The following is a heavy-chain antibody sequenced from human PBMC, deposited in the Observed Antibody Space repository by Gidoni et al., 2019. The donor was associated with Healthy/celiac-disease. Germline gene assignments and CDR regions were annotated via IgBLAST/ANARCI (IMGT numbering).Heavy chain of an antibody. CDR2: IKSKTDGGTT. CDR3: TTRKRIWPFDY. V-gene: IGHV3-15*01. Sequence: EVQLVESGGGLVKPGGSLRLSCAASGFTFSNAGMSWVRQAPGKGLGWVGRIKSKTDGGTTDYAAPVKGRFTISRDDSKNTLYLQMNSLKTEDTAVYYCTTRKRIWPFDYWGQGTLVTVSS. CDR1: GFTFSNAG. D-gene: IGHD3-16*01. J-gene: IGHJ4*02.